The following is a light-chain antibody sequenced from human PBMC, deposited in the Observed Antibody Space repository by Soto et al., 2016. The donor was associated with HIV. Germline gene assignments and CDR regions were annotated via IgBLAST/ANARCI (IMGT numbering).Light chain of an antibody. J-gene: IGLJ1*01. Sequence: SYELTQPPPVSVAPGETARITCEGNNIGDRSVHWYQQKPGQAPVLVVYDDSDRPSGIPERFSGSNSGNTATLTISRVEAGDEADYYCQVWDSSSDLYVFGTGTKVTVL. CDR3: QVWDSSSDLYV. V-gene: IGLV3-21*02. CDR1: NIGDRS. CDR2: DDS.